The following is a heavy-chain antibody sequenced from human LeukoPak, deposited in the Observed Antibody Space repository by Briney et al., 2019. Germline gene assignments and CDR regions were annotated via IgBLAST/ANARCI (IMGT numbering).Heavy chain of an antibody. V-gene: IGHV1-8*03. D-gene: IGHD2-2*01. J-gene: IGHJ4*02. CDR2: MNPNSGNT. CDR3: ARGGVSNSWYRTPDY. CDR1: GYTFTSYD. Sequence: ASVKVSCKASGYTFTSYDINWVRQATGQGLEWMGWMNPNSGNTGYAQKFQGRVTITRNTSISTAYMELSSLRSEDTAVYYCARGGVSNSWYRTPDYWGQGTLVTVSS.